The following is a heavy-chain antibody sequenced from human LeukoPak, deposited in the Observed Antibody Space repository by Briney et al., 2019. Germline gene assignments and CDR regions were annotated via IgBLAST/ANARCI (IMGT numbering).Heavy chain of an antibody. V-gene: IGHV5-51*01. CDR2: IYPGDSDT. Sequence: GESRKISCKGSGYSFTSYWIGWVRQMPGKGLEWMGIIYPGDSDTRYSPSFQGQVTISADKTISSAYLQWSSLKASDTAMYYCARYPVRSRGNWFDPWGQGTLVTVSS. CDR3: ARYPVRSRGNWFDP. CDR1: GYSFTSYW. J-gene: IGHJ5*02. D-gene: IGHD2-2*01.